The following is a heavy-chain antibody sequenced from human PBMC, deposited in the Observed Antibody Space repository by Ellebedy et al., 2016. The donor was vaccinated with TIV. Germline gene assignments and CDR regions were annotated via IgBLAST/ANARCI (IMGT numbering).Heavy chain of an antibody. V-gene: IGHV4-59*01. CDR2: LYYSGSS. Sequence: MPSETLSLTCTVSGGSIRNYYCTWIRQPPGKGLEWIGHLYYSGSSNYNPSLKSRVTMSIDTSKNQFSLKMSSVTAADTAVYYCAASESADSDYWGPGTLSPSRQ. CDR1: GGSIRNYY. J-gene: IGHJ4*02. CDR3: AASESADSDY. D-gene: IGHD2-2*01.